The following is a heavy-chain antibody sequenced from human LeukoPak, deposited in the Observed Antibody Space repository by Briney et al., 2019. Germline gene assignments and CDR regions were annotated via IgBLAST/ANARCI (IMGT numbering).Heavy chain of an antibody. CDR3: AELGITMIGGV. V-gene: IGHV3-48*03. CDR2: IISSGSTI. Sequence: GSLRLSCAASVFTFSSYEMNWVRQAPGKGLEWVSYIISSGSTIYYADSVKGRFTISRDNAKNSLYLQMNSLRAEDTAVYYCAELGITMIGGVWGKGPTVTISS. J-gene: IGHJ6*04. CDR1: VFTFSSYE. D-gene: IGHD3-10*02.